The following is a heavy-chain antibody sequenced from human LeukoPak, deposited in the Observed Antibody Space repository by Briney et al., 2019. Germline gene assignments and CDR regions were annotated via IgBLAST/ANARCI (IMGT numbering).Heavy chain of an antibody. CDR2: INTDGRTT. Sequence: GGSLRLSCEASGFTFTTYWMHWVRQAPGKRLVWVSSINTDGRTTNYADSVRGRLTISRDHSKNTLYLQMNSLRAEDTAVYYCARDLVARGDYWGQGTLVTVSS. D-gene: IGHD5-12*01. J-gene: IGHJ4*02. V-gene: IGHV3-74*01. CDR3: ARDLVARGDY. CDR1: GFTFTTYW.